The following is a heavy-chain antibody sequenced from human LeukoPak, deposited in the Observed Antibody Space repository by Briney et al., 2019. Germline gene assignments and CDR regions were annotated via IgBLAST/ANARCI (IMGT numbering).Heavy chain of an antibody. CDR1: GGTFSSYA. CDR2: IIPVFGTA. J-gene: IGHJ4*02. Sequence: SVKVSCKASGGTFSSYAISWARQAPGQGLEWMGRIIPVFGTANYAQKFQGRVTITTDESTSTAYMELSSLRSEDTAVYYCARVPLSGYYDSSGYMSYWGQGTLVTVSS. CDR3: ARVPLSGYYDSSGYMSY. V-gene: IGHV1-69*05. D-gene: IGHD3-22*01.